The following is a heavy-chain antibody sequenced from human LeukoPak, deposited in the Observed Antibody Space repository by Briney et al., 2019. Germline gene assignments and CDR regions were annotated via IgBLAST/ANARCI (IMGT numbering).Heavy chain of an antibody. V-gene: IGHV3-23*01. CDR3: AKADNNMVTGDY. CDR1: GFAFSNYA. CDR2: ISGSGGNT. D-gene: IGHD3-10*01. J-gene: IGHJ4*02. Sequence: PGGSLRLSCGASGFAFSNYAMSWVRQAPGKGLDWVSSISGSGGNTYYTDSVKGRFTISRDNSKNTLYLQMNSLRAEDTALYYCAKADNNMVTGDYWGQGTLVTVSS.